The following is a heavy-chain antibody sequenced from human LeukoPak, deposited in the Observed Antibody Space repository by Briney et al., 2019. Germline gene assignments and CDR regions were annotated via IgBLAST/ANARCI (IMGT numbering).Heavy chain of an antibody. CDR2: INSDGSSA. Sequence: PGGTLRLSCAASGLTFINFGMTWVRQAPGKGLVYVSRINSDGSSANYADSVQGRFTISRDNAKNTLYLEMNSLRADDTAVYYCARPVTGTYAPLEYWGQGTLVTVSS. CDR1: GLTFINFG. CDR3: ARPVTGTYAPLEY. J-gene: IGHJ4*02. V-gene: IGHV3-74*01. D-gene: IGHD1-1*01.